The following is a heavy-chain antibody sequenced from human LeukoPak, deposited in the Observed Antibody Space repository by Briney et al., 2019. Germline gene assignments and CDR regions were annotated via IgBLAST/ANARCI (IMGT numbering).Heavy chain of an antibody. CDR3: AKDARASSGWYSY. Sequence: GGSLRLSFAASGFTFSSYGMHWVRQAPGKGLEWVAFIRYDGSNKYYADSVKGRFTISRDNSKNTLYLQMNSLRAEDTAVYYCAKDARASSGWYSYWGQGTLVTVSS. J-gene: IGHJ4*02. V-gene: IGHV3-30*02. D-gene: IGHD6-19*01. CDR2: IRYDGSNK. CDR1: GFTFSSYG.